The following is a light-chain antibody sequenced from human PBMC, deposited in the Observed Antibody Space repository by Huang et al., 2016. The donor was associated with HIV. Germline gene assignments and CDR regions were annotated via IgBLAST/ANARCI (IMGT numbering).Light chain of an antibody. CDR2: AAS. CDR3: QKYNSAPRT. CDR1: QGISNN. V-gene: IGKV1-27*01. J-gene: IGKJ1*01. Sequence: DIQMTQSPSSLSASVGDRVTVACRASQGISNNVAWYQQKPGKVPSLLIFAASTVQSGVPSRFNGSGSGTDFTLTINSLQPEDVATYFCQKYNSAPRTFGQGTKVEIK.